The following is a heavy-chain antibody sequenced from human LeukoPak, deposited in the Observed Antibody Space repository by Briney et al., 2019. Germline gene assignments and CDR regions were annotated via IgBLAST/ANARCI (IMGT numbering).Heavy chain of an antibody. CDR3: ARYYYDSSGYYYNAFDI. Sequence: SETLSLTCAVYGGSFRGYYWSWIRQPPGKGLEWIGEINHSGSTNYNPSLKSRVTISVDTSKNQFSLKLSSVTAADTAVYYCARYYYDSSGYYYNAFDIWGQGTMVTVSS. CDR2: INHSGST. V-gene: IGHV4-34*01. J-gene: IGHJ3*02. CDR1: GGSFRGYY. D-gene: IGHD3-22*01.